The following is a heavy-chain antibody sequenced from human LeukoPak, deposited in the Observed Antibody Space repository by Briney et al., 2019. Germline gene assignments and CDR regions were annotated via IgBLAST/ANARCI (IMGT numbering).Heavy chain of an antibody. Sequence: GSLRLSCAASGFTFSSYAMSWIRQPPGKGLEWIGEINHSGSTNYNPSLKSRVTISVDTSKNQFSLKLSSVTAADTAVYYCARGGHYYDFWSGYYEDPTYYFDYWGQGTLVTVSS. D-gene: IGHD3-3*01. CDR3: ARGGHYYDFWSGYYEDPTYYFDY. CDR2: INHSGST. CDR1: GFTFSSYA. V-gene: IGHV4-34*01. J-gene: IGHJ4*02.